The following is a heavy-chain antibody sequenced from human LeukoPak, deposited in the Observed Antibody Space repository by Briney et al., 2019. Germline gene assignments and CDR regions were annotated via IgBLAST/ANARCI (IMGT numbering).Heavy chain of an antibody. Sequence: VGSLRLSCAASGFPVSSNYMSWVRQAPGKGREGVSVIYSGGSTYYADAVKGRFTISRDNSKNTLYLQMNSLRAEDTAVYYCVRTLGYCSSTSCLRNWFDPWGQGTLVTVSS. CDR2: IYSGGST. CDR3: VRTLGYCSSTSCLRNWFDP. CDR1: GFPVSSNY. D-gene: IGHD2-2*01. V-gene: IGHV3-53*01. J-gene: IGHJ5*02.